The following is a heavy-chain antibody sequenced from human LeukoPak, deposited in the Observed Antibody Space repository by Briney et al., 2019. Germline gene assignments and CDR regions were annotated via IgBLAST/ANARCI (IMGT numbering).Heavy chain of an antibody. D-gene: IGHD1-26*01. V-gene: IGHV3-74*01. CDR2: INTDGSST. Sequence: GGSLRLSCAASGFTFSSYWMHWVRQAPGKGLVWVSRINTDGSSTSYADSVKGRFTISRDNAKNTLYLQMNSLRAEDTAVYYCARGWEIYYFDYWGQGTLVTVSS. CDR1: GFTFSSYW. CDR3: ARGWEIYYFDY. J-gene: IGHJ4*02.